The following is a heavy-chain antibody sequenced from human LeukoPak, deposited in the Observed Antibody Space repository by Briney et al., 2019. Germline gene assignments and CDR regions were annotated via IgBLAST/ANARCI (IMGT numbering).Heavy chain of an antibody. CDR3: ARFGDRGFLYNWFDP. Sequence: SETLSLTCAVSGGSISSGGYSWSWIRQPPGKGLEWIGYIYHSGSSYYNPSLKSRVTISVDRSKNQFSLKLSSVTAADTAVYYCARFGDRGFLYNWFDPWGQGTLVTVSS. D-gene: IGHD3-16*01. CDR2: IYHSGSS. CDR1: GGSISSGGYS. V-gene: IGHV4-30-2*01. J-gene: IGHJ5*02.